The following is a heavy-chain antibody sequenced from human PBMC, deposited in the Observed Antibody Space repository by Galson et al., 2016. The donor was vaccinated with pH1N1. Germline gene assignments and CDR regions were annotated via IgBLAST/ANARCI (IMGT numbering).Heavy chain of an antibody. D-gene: IGHD2-15*01. J-gene: IGHJ4*02. CDR2: LTDHGHT. Sequence: SLRLSCAASGFSVSTYAVSWVRQAPGKGLEWVSGLTDHGHTYYADSVKGRFTISSDKSKNTGYLQMSSLRADNKAVYYCAKYYGDCSGGRCFSEPLDYWGQGTRVTVSS. CDR3: AKYYGDCSGGRCFSEPLDY. CDR1: GFSVSTYA. V-gene: IGHV3-23*01.